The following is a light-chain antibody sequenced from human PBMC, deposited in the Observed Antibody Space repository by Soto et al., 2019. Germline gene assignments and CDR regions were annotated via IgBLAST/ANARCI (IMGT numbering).Light chain of an antibody. CDR1: SSDVGGYNY. CDR3: CSFAGRYTYV. J-gene: IGLJ1*01. Sequence: QSVLTQPRSVSGSPGQSVTISCTGASSDVGGYNYVSWYQQHPGKAPKVMIYDVTKRPSGVSDRFSGSKSANTASLTISGLQAEDEADYYCCSFAGRYTYVFGTGTKVTVL. CDR2: DVT. V-gene: IGLV2-11*01.